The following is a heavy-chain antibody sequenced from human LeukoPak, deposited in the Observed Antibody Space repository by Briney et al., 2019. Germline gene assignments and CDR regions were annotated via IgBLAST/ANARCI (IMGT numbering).Heavy chain of an antibody. J-gene: IGHJ4*02. D-gene: IGHD3-22*01. CDR1: GGSISSGGYY. Sequence: SETPSLTCTVSGGSISSGGYYWSWIRQHPGKGLEWIGYIYYSGSTYYNPSLKSRVTISVDTSKNQFSLKLSSVTAADTAVYYCARVSYYYDSSGYYYNEQLYYFDYWGQGTLVTVSS. CDR2: IYYSGST. V-gene: IGHV4-31*03. CDR3: ARVSYYYDSSGYYYNEQLYYFDY.